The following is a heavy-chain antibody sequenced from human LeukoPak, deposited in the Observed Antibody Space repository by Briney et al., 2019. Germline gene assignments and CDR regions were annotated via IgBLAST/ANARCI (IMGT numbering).Heavy chain of an antibody. V-gene: IGHV1-46*01. Sequence: GASVKISGKASAYTFTSYHMHWVRQAPVQGLEWMGIINPSGGSTSYAQKFQGRVTMTRDTSTSTVYMELSSLRSEDTAVYYGATITYTVTALDAFDIWGQGTMVTVSS. CDR2: INPSGGST. J-gene: IGHJ3*02. CDR1: AYTFTSYH. D-gene: IGHD4-17*01. CDR3: ATITYTVTALDAFDI.